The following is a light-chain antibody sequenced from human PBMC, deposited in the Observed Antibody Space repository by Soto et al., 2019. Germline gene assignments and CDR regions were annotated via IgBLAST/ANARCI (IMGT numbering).Light chain of an antibody. CDR1: SSDIGTYNL. CDR3: CSYAGSSTFVV. J-gene: IGLJ2*01. Sequence: QSALTQPASVSGSLGQSITISCTGTSSDIGTYNLVSWYQQHPGKAPKLMIYEGSRRPSGVSDRFSASKSGNTASLTISGLQAEDEADYHCCSYAGSSTFVVFGGGTKLTVL. V-gene: IGLV2-23*03. CDR2: EGS.